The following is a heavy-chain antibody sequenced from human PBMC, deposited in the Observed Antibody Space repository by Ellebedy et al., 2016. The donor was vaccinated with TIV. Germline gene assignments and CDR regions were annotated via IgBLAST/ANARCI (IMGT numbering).Heavy chain of an antibody. CDR2: IKGDGSDK. J-gene: IGHJ4*02. CDR3: AREGGRFVYFDY. Sequence: GESLKISXAASGFSFSIEWMIWLRQAPGKGLEWVANIKGDGSDKNYMESVKGRFTISRDNAKNSLYLQMDNLRAEDTAVYYCAREGGRFVYFDYWGPGTAVTVS. V-gene: IGHV3-7*03. CDR1: GFSFSIEW. D-gene: IGHD3-16*01.